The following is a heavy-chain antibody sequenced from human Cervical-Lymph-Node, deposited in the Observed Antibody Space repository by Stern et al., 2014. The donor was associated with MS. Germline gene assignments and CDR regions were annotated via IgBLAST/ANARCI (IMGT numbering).Heavy chain of an antibody. V-gene: IGHV3-23*04. CDR3: AKELRPNDY. CDR2: ISADGGDT. CDR1: GFAFSYSA. J-gene: IGHJ4*02. Sequence: DQLVESGGGLVQPGGSLRLSCVVSGFAFSYSAMTWVRQAPGKGLEWVSSISADGGDTLYADSVKGLFTIFRDTSENTLYLQMNTLRAEDTAVYYCAKELRPNDYWGQGTLVTVSS.